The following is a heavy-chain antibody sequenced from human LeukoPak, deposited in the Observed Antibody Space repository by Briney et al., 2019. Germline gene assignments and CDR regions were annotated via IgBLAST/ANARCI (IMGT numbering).Heavy chain of an antibody. D-gene: IGHD3-10*01. CDR1: GGSISSSSYY. CDR2: IYYSGST. J-gene: IGHJ3*02. CDR3: ARPSMVRGVPDAFDI. V-gene: IGHV4-39*07. Sequence: KSSETLSLTCTVSGGSISSSSYYWGWIRQPPGKGLEWIGSIYYSGSTYYNPSLKSRVTISVDTSKNQFSLKLSSVTTADTAVHYCARPSMVRGVPDAFDIWGQGTMVTVSS.